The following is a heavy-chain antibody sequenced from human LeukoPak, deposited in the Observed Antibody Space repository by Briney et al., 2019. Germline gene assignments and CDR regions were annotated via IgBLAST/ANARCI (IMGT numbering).Heavy chain of an antibody. CDR3: SRDYTPNGSPFWFDP. D-gene: IGHD5-18*01. CDR1: GFTFSSYW. V-gene: IGHV3-74*01. Sequence: PGGSLRLSCVGSGFTFSSYWMRWVRQAPGKGLVWVSRIKTDGSVITYADSVKGRFTISRDNAKNALYLQMNSLRAEDTAVYFCSRDYTPNGSPFWFDPRGQGTLVTVPS. J-gene: IGHJ5*02. CDR2: IKTDGSVI.